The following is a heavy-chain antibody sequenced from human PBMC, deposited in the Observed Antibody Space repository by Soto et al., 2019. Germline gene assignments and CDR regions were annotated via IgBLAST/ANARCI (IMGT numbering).Heavy chain of an antibody. CDR1: GFTFSSHG. CDR3: AKDRVESGLGEVDY. V-gene: IGHV3-30*18. J-gene: IGHJ4*02. Sequence: GGSLRLSCAASGFTFSSHGMHWVRQAPGKGLEWVAVISYDGSQKYYVDSVKGRFTISRDNSKNTLYLQMNSLRAEDTAVYHCAKDRVESGLGEVDYWGQGTLVTVSS. CDR2: ISYDGSQK. D-gene: IGHD3-16*01.